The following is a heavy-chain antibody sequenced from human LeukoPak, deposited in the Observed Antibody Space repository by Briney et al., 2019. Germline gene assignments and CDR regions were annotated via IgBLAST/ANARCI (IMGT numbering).Heavy chain of an antibody. J-gene: IGHJ4*02. CDR1: GFPFDDYG. CDR2: ISWNSGII. V-gene: IGHV3-9*01. Sequence: GGSLRLSCVASGFPFDDYGMFWVRQTPGKGLEWISGISWNSGIIAYADSVKGRFTISRDNAKNSLYLQMNSLRAEDTAVYYCARDFVAGPRGGYWGQGTLVTVSS. D-gene: IGHD6-19*01. CDR3: ARDFVAGPRGGY.